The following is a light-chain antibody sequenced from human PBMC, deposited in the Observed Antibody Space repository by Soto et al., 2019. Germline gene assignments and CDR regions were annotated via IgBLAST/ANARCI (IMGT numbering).Light chain of an antibody. CDR1: QSVKRW. CDR3: QHYDDYPLT. Sequence: DIQMTQSPSTLSASVGDSVTITCRASQSVKRWLAWYQQKPGKAPKLLIYDASSLQSGVPSRFSGSGSGTEFTLTISSLQPDDFATYYCQHYDDYPLTFGGGTKVDI. V-gene: IGKV1-5*01. J-gene: IGKJ4*01. CDR2: DAS.